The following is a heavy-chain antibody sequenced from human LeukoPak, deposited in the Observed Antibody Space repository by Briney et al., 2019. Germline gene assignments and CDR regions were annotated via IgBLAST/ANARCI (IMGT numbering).Heavy chain of an antibody. D-gene: IGHD3-10*01. CDR3: AKDLMGRAFDI. J-gene: IGHJ3*02. CDR1: GFTFSNAW. V-gene: IGHV3-23*01. Sequence: PGGSLRLSCVASGFTFSNAWISWVRQAPGKGLEWVSAISGSGGSTYYADSVKGRFTISRDNSKNTLYLQMNSLRAEDTAVYYCAKDLMGRAFDIWGQGTMVTVSS. CDR2: ISGSGGST.